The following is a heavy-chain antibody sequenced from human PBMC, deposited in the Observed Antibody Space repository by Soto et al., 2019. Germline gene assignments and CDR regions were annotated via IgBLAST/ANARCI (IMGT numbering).Heavy chain of an antibody. D-gene: IGHD3-10*01. CDR2: IYHSGST. Sequence: SETLSLTCAVSGGSISSGGYSWSWIRQPPGKGLEWIGYIYHSGSTYYNPSLKSRVTISVDRSKNQFSLKLSSVTAADTAVYYCARDRANVLLWFGELSHDAFDIWGQGTMVTVSS. V-gene: IGHV4-30-2*01. CDR1: GGSISSGGYS. J-gene: IGHJ3*02. CDR3: ARDRANVLLWFGELSHDAFDI.